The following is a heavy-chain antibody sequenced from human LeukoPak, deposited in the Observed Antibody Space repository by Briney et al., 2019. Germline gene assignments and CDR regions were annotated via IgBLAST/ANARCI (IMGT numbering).Heavy chain of an antibody. V-gene: IGHV3-21*01. CDR3: ARSGCSGGSCYYASAFDI. Sequence: SGGSLRLSCAASGFTFSSYSMNWVRQAPGKGLEWVSSISSSSSYIYYADSVKGRFTTSRDNDKNSLYLQMNSLRAEDTAVYYCARSGCSGGSCYYASAFDIWGQGTMVTVSS. D-gene: IGHD2-15*01. J-gene: IGHJ3*02. CDR1: GFTFSSYS. CDR2: ISSSSSYI.